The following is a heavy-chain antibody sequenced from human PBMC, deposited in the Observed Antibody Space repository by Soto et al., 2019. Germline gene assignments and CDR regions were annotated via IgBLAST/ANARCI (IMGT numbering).Heavy chain of an antibody. V-gene: IGHV4-31*03. D-gene: IGHD5-12*01. CDR3: AREVAATTHFDS. CDR2: MYYAGSG. CDR1: GGSISRGGHY. J-gene: IGHJ4*02. Sequence: QVQLQESGPGLVKPSQTLSLTCTVSGGSISRGGHYWSWIRQHPGKGLEWIGYMYYAGSGYYNPSLQSRVTISIDTSKNQFSLELSSVTAADTAVYYCAREVAATTHFDSWGQGTLVTVSS.